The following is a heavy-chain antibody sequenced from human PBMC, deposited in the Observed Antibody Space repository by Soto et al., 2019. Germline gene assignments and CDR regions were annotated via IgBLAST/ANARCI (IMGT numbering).Heavy chain of an antibody. CDR2: ISHSGNTR. CDR3: AREDRYQGAFDF. V-gene: IGHV3-48*03. CDR1: GYTFSDYD. Sequence: PGGSLRLSCVASGYTFSDYDMNWVRQAPGKRLEWVAYISHSGNTRNYADSVKGRFTISRDNSKNSVYLQMNSLRVEDMAVYYCAREDRYQGAFDFWGRGALVTVSS. J-gene: IGHJ4*02. D-gene: IGHD2-21*01.